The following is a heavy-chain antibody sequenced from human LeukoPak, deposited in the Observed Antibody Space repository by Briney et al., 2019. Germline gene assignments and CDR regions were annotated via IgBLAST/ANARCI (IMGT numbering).Heavy chain of an antibody. CDR1: GGSISSSSYY. D-gene: IGHD6-19*01. CDR3: ARQSFSSGYAFDI. CDR2: IYYSGST. J-gene: IGHJ3*02. V-gene: IGHV4-39*01. Sequence: SETLSLTCTVSGGSISSSSYYWGWIRQPPGKGLEWIGSIYYSGSTYYNPSLKSRVTISVDTSKNQFSLKLSSVTAADTAVYYCARQSFSSGYAFDIWGQGTMVTVSS.